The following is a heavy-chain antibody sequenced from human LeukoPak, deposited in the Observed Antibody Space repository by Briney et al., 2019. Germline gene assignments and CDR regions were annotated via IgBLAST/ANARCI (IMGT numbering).Heavy chain of an antibody. Sequence: GRSLRLSCAASGFTFSSYWMSWVRQAPGKGLEWVANIKQDGSGKSYVDSVKGRFTISRDNAKNSLYLQMNSLRAEDTAVYYCTREGAGGFDYWGQGTLVTVSS. CDR3: TREGAGGFDY. V-gene: IGHV3-7*01. CDR2: IKQDGSGK. J-gene: IGHJ4*02. CDR1: GFTFSSYW. D-gene: IGHD3-10*01.